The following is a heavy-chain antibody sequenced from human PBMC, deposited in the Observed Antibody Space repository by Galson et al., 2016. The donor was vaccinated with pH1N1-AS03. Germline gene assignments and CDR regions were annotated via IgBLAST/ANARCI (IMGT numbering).Heavy chain of an antibody. CDR2: IFHNGNI. CDR1: DDSINNHIY. V-gene: IGHV4-4*01. CDR3: ATLKENRRGDFDS. D-gene: IGHD2/OR15-2a*01. J-gene: IGHJ4*02. Sequence: ETLSLTCSVSDDSINNHIYWSWVRQAPGKGLEWIGEIFHNGNINYNPSLKSRLITSVDKPATEISLSPRSVTAADTAVYFCATLKENRRGDFDSWGQGTLVIVSS.